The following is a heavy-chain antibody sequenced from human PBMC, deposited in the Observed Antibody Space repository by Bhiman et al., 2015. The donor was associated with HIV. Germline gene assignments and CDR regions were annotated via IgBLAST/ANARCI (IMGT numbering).Heavy chain of an antibody. CDR1: GFTFDDYA. CDR3: ARDYRAASNDAFDL. V-gene: IGHV3-9*01. J-gene: IGHJ3*01. Sequence: EVQLVESGGGLVQPGRSLRLSCAASGFTFDDYAMHWVRQAPGKGLEWVSSISWNSGSIGYVDSVKGRFTISRDNAKNSLYLQMNSLRAEDTALYYCARDYRAASNDAFDLWGQGTMVTVSS. D-gene: IGHD6-13*01. CDR2: ISWNSGSI.